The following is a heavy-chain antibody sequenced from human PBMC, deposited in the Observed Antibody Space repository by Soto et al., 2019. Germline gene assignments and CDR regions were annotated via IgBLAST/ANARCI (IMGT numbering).Heavy chain of an antibody. CDR2: ISYDGSNK. V-gene: IGHV3-30-3*01. CDR3: ARNYYDSSGYYFYYYYYGMDV. J-gene: IGHJ6*02. Sequence: GGSLILSCAPHGFTFRSYAMHWVRKAPGKGLEWVAVISYDGSNKYYADSVKGRFTISRDNSKNTLYLQMNSLRAEDTAVYYCARNYYDSSGYYFYYYYYGMDVWGQGT. CDR1: GFTFRSYA. D-gene: IGHD3-22*01.